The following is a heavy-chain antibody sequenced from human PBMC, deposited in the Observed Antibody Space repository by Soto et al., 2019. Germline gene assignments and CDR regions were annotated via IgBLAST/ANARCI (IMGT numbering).Heavy chain of an antibody. CDR3: ARGGIVVVPAGAAFDI. Sequence: QVQLQQWGAGLLKPSETLSLTCAVYGGSFSGYYWSWIRQPPGKGLEWIGEINHSGSTNYNPSLKRRVTISVDTSKNQFSLKLSSVTAADTAVYYCARGGIVVVPAGAAFDIWGQGTMVTVSS. J-gene: IGHJ3*02. D-gene: IGHD2-2*01. CDR1: GGSFSGYY. CDR2: INHSGST. V-gene: IGHV4-34*01.